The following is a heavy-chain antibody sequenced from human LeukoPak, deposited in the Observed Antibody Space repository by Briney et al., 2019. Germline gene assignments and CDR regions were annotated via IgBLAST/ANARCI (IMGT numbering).Heavy chain of an antibody. CDR3: ARDGMGVATQWGHQPYDY. D-gene: IGHD5-12*01. Sequence: NPGGSLRLSCVASGFTFSDYAMNWVRQAPGKGLEWVSSISSSSSYIYYADSVKGRFTISRDNAKNSLYLQMNSLRAEDTAVYYCARDGMGVATQWGHQPYDYWGQGTLVTVSS. V-gene: IGHV3-21*01. CDR1: GFTFSDYA. J-gene: IGHJ4*02. CDR2: ISSSSSYI.